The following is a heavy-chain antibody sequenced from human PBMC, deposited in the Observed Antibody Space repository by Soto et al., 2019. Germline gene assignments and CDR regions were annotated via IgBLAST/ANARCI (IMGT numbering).Heavy chain of an antibody. D-gene: IGHD4-17*01. V-gene: IGHV3-7*01. CDR1: GFTFSSYW. CDR3: ARAGHYGDYNWFDP. Sequence: PVGSLRLSSAASGFTFSSYWMSWVRQAPGKGLEWVANIKQDGSEKYYVDSVKGRFTISRDNAKNSLYLQMNSLRAEDTAVYYCARAGHYGDYNWFDPWGQGTLVTVSS. J-gene: IGHJ5*02. CDR2: IKQDGSEK.